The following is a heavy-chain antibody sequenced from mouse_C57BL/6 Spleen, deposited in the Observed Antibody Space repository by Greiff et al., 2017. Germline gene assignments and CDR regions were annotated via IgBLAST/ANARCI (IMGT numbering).Heavy chain of an antibody. CDR3: TRDAVYYYAMED. J-gene: IGHJ4*01. CDR2: ISSGGDYI. V-gene: IGHV5-9-1*02. D-gene: IGHD3-3*01. CDR1: GFTFSSYA. Sequence: EVQLVESGEGLVKPGGSLKLSCAASGFTFSSYAMSWVRQTPEKRLEWVAYISSGGDYIYYADTVKGRFTISRDNARNTLYLQMSSLKSEDTAMYYCTRDAVYYYAMEDWGQGTSVTVSS.